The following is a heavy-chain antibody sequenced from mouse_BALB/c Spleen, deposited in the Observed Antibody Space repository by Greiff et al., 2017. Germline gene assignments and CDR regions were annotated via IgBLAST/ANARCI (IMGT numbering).Heavy chain of an antibody. V-gene: IGHV1S126*01. CDR3: ARRGYGNYRAMDY. CDR2: IDPSDSET. CDR1: GYSFTSYW. D-gene: IGHD2-1*01. J-gene: IGHJ4*01. Sequence: QVQLKQSGPQLVRPGASVKISCKASGYSFTSYWMHWVKQRPGQGLEWIGMIDPSDSETRLNQKFKDKATLTVDKSSSTAYMQLSSPTSEDSAVYYCARRGYGNYRAMDYWGQGTSVTVSS.